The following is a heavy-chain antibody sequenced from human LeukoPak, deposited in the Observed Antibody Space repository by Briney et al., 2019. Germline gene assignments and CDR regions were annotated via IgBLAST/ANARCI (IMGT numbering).Heavy chain of an antibody. V-gene: IGHV3-11*03. CDR2: ITSSSSYT. CDR3: ARTYSGIYSRMDV. CDR1: GFSFSDYY. D-gene: IGHD1-26*01. Sequence: KPGGSLRLSCAASGFSFSDYYMSWLRQAPGKGLEWVSYITSSSSYTNYADSVKGRFTISRDNAKSSLYLQMNSLRAEDTAVYYCARTYSGIYSRMDVWGQGTTVTVSS. J-gene: IGHJ6*02.